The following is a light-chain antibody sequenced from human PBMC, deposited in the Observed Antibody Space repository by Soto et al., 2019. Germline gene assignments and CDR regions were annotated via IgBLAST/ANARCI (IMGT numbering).Light chain of an antibody. CDR2: GXX. J-gene: IGLJ1*01. CDR1: STNIGAGYG. V-gene: IGLV1-40*01. Sequence: QSVLTQPPSVSGAPGQRVSISCTGSSTNIGAGYGVHWYQQRPGTAPTLLLVGXXXXXXGXPERFYAYTYGTSASLAITGLKAEDEGDYYCQSYDSTLSARYVFGTGTKVTVL. CDR3: QSYDSTLSARYV.